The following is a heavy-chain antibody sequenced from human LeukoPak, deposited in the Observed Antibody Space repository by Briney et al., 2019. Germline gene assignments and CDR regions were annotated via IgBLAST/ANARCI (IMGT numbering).Heavy chain of an antibody. J-gene: IGHJ4*02. Sequence: PSETLSLTCAVSGYSISSGYYWGWIRQPPGKGLEWIGSIYHSGSTYYNPSLKSRVTISVDTSKNQFSLKLSSVTAADTAVYYCARLNELGLFDYWGQGTLVTVSS. CDR1: GYSISSGYY. V-gene: IGHV4-38-2*01. D-gene: IGHD7-27*01. CDR3: ARLNELGLFDY. CDR2: IYHSGST.